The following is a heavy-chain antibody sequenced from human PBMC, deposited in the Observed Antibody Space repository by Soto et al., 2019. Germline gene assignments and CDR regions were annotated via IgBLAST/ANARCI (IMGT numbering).Heavy chain of an antibody. CDR1: GVSIRSGNYY. D-gene: IGHD4-17*01. V-gene: IGHV4-30-4*01. CDR3: ATMGTPVTGLYYFDY. J-gene: IGHJ4*02. Sequence: SVTMSLTCTVSGVSIRSGNYYWRWIRTPPGKGLEWIGFISYSGTTHYSASLRSRVSISVDTSKNQFSLDLSSVTAADTAVYYCATMGTPVTGLYYFDYWGQGTLVTVSS. CDR2: ISYSGTT.